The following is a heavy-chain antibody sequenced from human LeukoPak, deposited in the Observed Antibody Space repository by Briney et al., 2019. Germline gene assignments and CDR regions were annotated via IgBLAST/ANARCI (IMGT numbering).Heavy chain of an antibody. Sequence: PGGSLRLSCAASGFTFSSYDVHWVRQATGKGLEWVSAIGTAGGTYYPGSVKGRFTISRDNAKNSLYLQMDSLRAEDTALYYCARAPITSPFYFDYWGQGTLVTVSS. D-gene: IGHD2-2*01. CDR1: GFTFSSYD. J-gene: IGHJ4*02. CDR3: ARAPITSPFYFDY. V-gene: IGHV3-13*01. CDR2: IGTAGGT.